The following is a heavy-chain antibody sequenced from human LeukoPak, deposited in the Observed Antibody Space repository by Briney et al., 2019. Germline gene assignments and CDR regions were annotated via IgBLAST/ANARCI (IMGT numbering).Heavy chain of an antibody. CDR1: GGSISSYY. V-gene: IGHV4-4*09. D-gene: IGHD1-7*01. Sequence: SETLSLTCTVSGGSISSYYWSWIRQPPGKGLEWIGYIYTSGSTNYNPSPKSRVTISVDTSKNQFSLKLSSVTAADTAVYYCARRSGDWNYGQYNWFDPWGQGTLVTVSS. J-gene: IGHJ5*02. CDR3: ARRSGDWNYGQYNWFDP. CDR2: IYTSGST.